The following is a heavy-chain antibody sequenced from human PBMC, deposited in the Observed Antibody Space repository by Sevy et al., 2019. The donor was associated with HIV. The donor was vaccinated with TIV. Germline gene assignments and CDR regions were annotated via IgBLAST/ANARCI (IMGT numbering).Heavy chain of an antibody. Sequence: SETLSLTCTVSGGSISSGDYYWSWIRQPPGKGLEWIGYIYYSGSTYYNPSLKSRVTISVDTSKNQFSLKPSSVTAADTAVYYCARAGYSSSWYPGNFDYWGQGTLVTVSS. CDR3: ARAGYSSSWYPGNFDY. CDR2: IYYSGST. J-gene: IGHJ4*02. CDR1: GGSISSGDYY. V-gene: IGHV4-30-4*01. D-gene: IGHD6-13*01.